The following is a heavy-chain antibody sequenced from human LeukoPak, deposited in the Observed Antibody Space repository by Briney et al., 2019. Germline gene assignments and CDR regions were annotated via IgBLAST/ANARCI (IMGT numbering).Heavy chain of an antibody. D-gene: IGHD6-25*01. CDR3: ARDRGRRRLAFDI. V-gene: IGHV3-23*01. Sequence: GGSLRLSCAASGFTFSSYAMSWVRQAPGKGLEWVSAISGSGGSTYYADSVKGRFTISRDNSKNTLYLQMSSLRAEDTAVYYCARDRGRRRLAFDIWGQGTMVTVSS. CDR1: GFTFSSYA. J-gene: IGHJ3*02. CDR2: ISGSGGST.